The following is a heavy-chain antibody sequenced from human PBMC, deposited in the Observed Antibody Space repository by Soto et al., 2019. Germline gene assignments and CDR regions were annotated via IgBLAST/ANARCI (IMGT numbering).Heavy chain of an antibody. CDR1: GGSFSGYY. J-gene: IGHJ4*02. CDR2: INHSGST. D-gene: IGHD6-13*01. Sequence: SETLSLTCAVYGGSFSGYYWSWIRQPPGKGLEWIGEINHSGSTNYNPSLKSRVTISVDTSKKKFSLKLSSLTAADTAVYYCARARGGYIAAAVRDYWGQGTLVTVSS. CDR3: ARARGGYIAAAVRDY. V-gene: IGHV4-34*01.